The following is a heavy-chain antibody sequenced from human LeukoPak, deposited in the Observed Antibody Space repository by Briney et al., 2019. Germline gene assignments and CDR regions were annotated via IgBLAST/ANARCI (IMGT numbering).Heavy chain of an antibody. Sequence: GSLRLSCAASGFPVHSNYMSWVRQAPGKGLEWVSVIDRSGVTHYADSVKGRFTISRDNSKNTLYLKMNSLRAEDTGVYYCAKDYRAHPLRPNWLDPWGQGTLVTVSS. CDR1: GFPVHSNY. J-gene: IGHJ5*02. V-gene: IGHV3-53*01. CDR2: IDRSGVT. CDR3: AKDYRAHPLRPNWLDP. D-gene: IGHD1-26*01.